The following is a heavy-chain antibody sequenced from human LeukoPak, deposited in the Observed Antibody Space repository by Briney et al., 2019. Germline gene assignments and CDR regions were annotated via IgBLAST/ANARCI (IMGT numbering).Heavy chain of an antibody. Sequence: SETLSLTCTVSGGSISSYYWSWIRRPPGKGLEWIGYIYYSGSTNYNPSLKSRVTISVDTSKNQFSLKLSSVTAADTAVYYCARVGSGSYYYAAPYYFDYWGQGTLVTVSS. D-gene: IGHD1-26*01. CDR3: ARVGSGSYYYAAPYYFDY. J-gene: IGHJ4*02. CDR2: IYYSGST. V-gene: IGHV4-59*01. CDR1: GGSISSYY.